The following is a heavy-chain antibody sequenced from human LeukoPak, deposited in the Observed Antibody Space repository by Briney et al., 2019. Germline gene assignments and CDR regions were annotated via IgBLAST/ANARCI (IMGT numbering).Heavy chain of an antibody. CDR2: INHSGST. CDR3: ARALSYSSSLSMGDY. D-gene: IGHD6-13*01. V-gene: IGHV4-34*01. Sequence: SETLSLTCAVYGGSFSGYYWSRIRQPPGKGLEWIGEINHSGSTNYNPSLKSRVTISVDTSKNQFSLKLSSVTAADTAVYYCARALSYSSSLSMGDYWGQGTLVTVSS. CDR1: GGSFSGYY. J-gene: IGHJ4*02.